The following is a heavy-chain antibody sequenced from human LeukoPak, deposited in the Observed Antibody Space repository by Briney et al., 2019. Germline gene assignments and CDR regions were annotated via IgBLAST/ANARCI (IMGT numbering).Heavy chain of an antibody. CDR2: IRYDGTNK. J-gene: IGHJ4*02. CDR3: STGSQDY. D-gene: IGHD1-26*01. CDR1: GFSFSASA. Sequence: GGSLTLSCAASGFSFSASAMHWVRQAPGKGLEWVAFIRYDGTNKYYADSVKGRFTISRDNSKKTLYLQMNSLRAEDTAVYYCSTGSQDYWGQGTLVTVSS. V-gene: IGHV3-30*02.